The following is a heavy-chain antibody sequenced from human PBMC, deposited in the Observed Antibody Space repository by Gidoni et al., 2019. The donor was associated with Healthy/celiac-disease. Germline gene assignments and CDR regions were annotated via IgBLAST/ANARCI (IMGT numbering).Heavy chain of an antibody. V-gene: IGHV1-2*04. CDR1: GYTFTGYY. J-gene: IGHJ6*02. Sequence: QVQLVQSGAEVKKPGASVKVSCKASGYTFTGYYMHWVRQAPGQGLEWMGWINPNSGGTNYAQKFQGWVTMTRDTSISTAYMELSRLRSDDTAVYYCARGPQVYYDILTGQTAYGMDVWGQGTTVTVSS. CDR3: ARGPQVYYDILTGQTAYGMDV. D-gene: IGHD3-9*01. CDR2: INPNSGGT.